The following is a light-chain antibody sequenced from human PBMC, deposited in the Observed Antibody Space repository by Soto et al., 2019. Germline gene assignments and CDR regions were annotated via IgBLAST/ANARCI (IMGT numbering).Light chain of an antibody. Sequence: DIHMTQSPSSLSAAIGDRVTITFRASQGISTYLNWYQQKPGKAPKLLIYAASSLQSGVPSRFSGSGSETDFTLTISSLQPEDFATYYCQQLESYPSTFGGGTRLEIK. CDR2: AAS. CDR3: QQLESYPST. CDR1: QGISTY. V-gene: IGKV1-39*01. J-gene: IGKJ5*01.